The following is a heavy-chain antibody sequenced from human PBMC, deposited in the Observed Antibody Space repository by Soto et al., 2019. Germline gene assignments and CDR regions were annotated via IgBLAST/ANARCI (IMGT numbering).Heavy chain of an antibody. D-gene: IGHD3-9*01. J-gene: IGHJ3*02. CDR2: IYYSGGT. CDR1: GGSISSGGYY. Sequence: SETLSLTCTVSGGSISSGGYYWSWIRQHPGKGLEWIGYIYYSGGTYYNPSLKSRVTISVDTSKNQFSLKLSSVTAADTAVYYCARNLVINDAFDIWGQGTMVTVS. CDR3: ARNLVINDAFDI. V-gene: IGHV4-31*03.